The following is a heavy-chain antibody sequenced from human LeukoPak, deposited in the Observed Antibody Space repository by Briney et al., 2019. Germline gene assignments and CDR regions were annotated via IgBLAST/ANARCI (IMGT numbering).Heavy chain of an antibody. Sequence: SETLSLTCTVSGYSISSGYYWGWIRQPPGKGLEWIGSIYHSGSTYYNPSLKSRVTISVDTSKNQFSLKLSSVTAADTAVYYCARDGVAVASLLNWGQGTLVTVSS. D-gene: IGHD6-19*01. CDR1: GYSISSGYY. V-gene: IGHV4-38-2*02. CDR3: ARDGVAVASLLN. CDR2: IYHSGST. J-gene: IGHJ4*02.